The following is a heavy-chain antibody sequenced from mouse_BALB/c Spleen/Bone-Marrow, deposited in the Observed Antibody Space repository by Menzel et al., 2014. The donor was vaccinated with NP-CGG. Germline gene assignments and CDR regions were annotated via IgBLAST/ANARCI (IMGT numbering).Heavy chain of an antibody. Sequence: QQSGAELVKPGASVRLSCTASGFNIKDIYIHWMKQRPEQGLEWIGRIDPANGYTKFDPKFQDKATITADTSSNTANLQLGSLTSEDTAVYYCASSGTGGYFDCWGQGTTLTVSS. CDR2: IDPANGYT. CDR3: ASSGTGGYFDC. CDR1: GFNIKDIY. J-gene: IGHJ2*01. V-gene: IGHV14-3*02. D-gene: IGHD3-3*01.